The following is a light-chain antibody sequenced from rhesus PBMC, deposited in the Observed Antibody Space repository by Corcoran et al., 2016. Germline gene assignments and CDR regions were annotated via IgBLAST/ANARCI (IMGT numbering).Light chain of an antibody. V-gene: IGKV1S11*01. CDR1: QSISSW. CDR3: QQRNSYPLT. J-gene: IGKJ4*01. Sequence: DIQMTQSPSSLSASVGDTVTITCRASQSISSWLDWYQQKPGKAPKLLIYKASTLQSGVPSRFSGSGSGTDFTLTISSLQPEDFAVYYCQQRNSYPLTFGGGTKVEIK. CDR2: KAS.